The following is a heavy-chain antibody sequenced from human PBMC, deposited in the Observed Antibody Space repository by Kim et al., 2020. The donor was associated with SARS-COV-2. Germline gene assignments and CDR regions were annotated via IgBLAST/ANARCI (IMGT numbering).Heavy chain of an antibody. CDR1: GSSISSGGYS. J-gene: IGHJ4*02. CDR3: ATTGGYCSSTSCPFDY. CDR2: IYHSGST. Sequence: SETLSLTCAVSGSSISSGGYSWSWIRQPPGKGLEWIGYIYHSGSTYYNPSLKSRVTISVDRSKNQFSLKLSSVTAADTAVYYCATTGGYCSSTSCPFDYWGQGTLVTVST. V-gene: IGHV4-30-2*01. D-gene: IGHD2-2*01.